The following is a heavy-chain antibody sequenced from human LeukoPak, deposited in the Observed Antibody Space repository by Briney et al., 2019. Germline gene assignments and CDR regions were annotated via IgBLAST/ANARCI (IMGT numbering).Heavy chain of an antibody. V-gene: IGHV1-46*01. D-gene: IGHD3-22*01. J-gene: IGHJ4*02. Sequence: ASVKVSCKATGYVYTSHWMHWVRQAPGQGLEWMGVINPSGTTTVYAQKFQGRVTMTRDTSTSTDYLELRSLRSEDTATYYCARDGEYYDSSGSYFDYWGQGTAVTVSS. CDR2: INPSGTTT. CDR1: GYVYTSHW. CDR3: ARDGEYYDSSGSYFDY.